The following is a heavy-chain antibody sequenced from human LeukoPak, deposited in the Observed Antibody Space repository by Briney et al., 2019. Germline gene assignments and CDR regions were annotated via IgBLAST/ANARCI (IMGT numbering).Heavy chain of an antibody. J-gene: IGHJ4*02. CDR2: TYYRSKWNY. V-gene: IGHV6-1*01. D-gene: IGHD6-13*01. CDR3: ARTGIAAGTTTYFDY. Sequence: SQTLSLTCAISGDSVSSNSAAWNWIRQSPSRGLEWLGRTYYRSKWNYDYAESVKGRVTFTPDTSKNQFSLQLTSVTPEDTALYYCARTGIAAGTTTYFDYWGQGTLVTVSS. CDR1: GDSVSSNSAA.